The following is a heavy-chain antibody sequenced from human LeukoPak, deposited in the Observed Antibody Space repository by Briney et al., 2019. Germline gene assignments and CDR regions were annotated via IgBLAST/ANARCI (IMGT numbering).Heavy chain of an antibody. D-gene: IGHD2-8*01. Sequence: GSLRLSCAASGFTVSSNYMNWVRQAPGKGLEWVGFIRSKAYGGTTEYAASVKGRFTISRDDSKSIAYLQMNSLKTEDTAVYYCRVMLDYWGQGTLVTVSS. CDR3: RVMLDY. CDR1: GFTVSSNY. CDR2: IRSKAYGGTT. V-gene: IGHV3-49*04. J-gene: IGHJ4*02.